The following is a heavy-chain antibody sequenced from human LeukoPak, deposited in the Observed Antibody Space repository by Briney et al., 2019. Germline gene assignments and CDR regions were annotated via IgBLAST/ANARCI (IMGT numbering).Heavy chain of an antibody. D-gene: IGHD6-13*01. CDR2: IYYSGST. Sequence: SETLSLTCTVSGGSISSGGYYWSWIRQHPGKGLEWIGYIYYSGSTYYNPSLKSRVTISVDTSKNQFSLKLSSVTAADAAVYYCARGSTIAAAGPPSDYWGQGTLVTVSS. CDR1: GGSISSGGYY. V-gene: IGHV4-31*03. J-gene: IGHJ4*02. CDR3: ARGSTIAAAGPPSDY.